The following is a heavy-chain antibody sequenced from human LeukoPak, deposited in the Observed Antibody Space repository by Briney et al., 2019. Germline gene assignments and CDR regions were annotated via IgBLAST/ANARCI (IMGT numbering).Heavy chain of an antibody. CDR1: GFTFSSYW. CDR3: ARHEQYSYAYYYRDV. D-gene: IGHD5-18*01. Sequence: PGGSLRLSCAASGFTFSSYWMHWVRQAPGKGLEWVSGISWNGGSTGYADSVKGRFTISRDNAKKFLYVQMNRLRADDTAFYYCARHEQYSYAYYYRDVWGRGTTVTVFS. J-gene: IGHJ6*03. CDR2: ISWNGGST. V-gene: IGHV3-20*04.